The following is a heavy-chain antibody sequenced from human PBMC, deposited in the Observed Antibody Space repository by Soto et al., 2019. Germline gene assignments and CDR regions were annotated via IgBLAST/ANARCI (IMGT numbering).Heavy chain of an antibody. CDR1: GASLSNTYW. CDR2: IYHSGTT. V-gene: IGHV4-4*02. Sequence: XTLSLPCAVSGASLSNTYWWSWVPQPPGKGLEWIGEIYHSGTTNCDPSLKSLVTISLDKSKSLFSLTLTSLTAEDTAVYYCAIPGAGDFDYWGQGTLATVS. CDR3: AIPGAGDFDY. D-gene: IGHD1-26*01. J-gene: IGHJ4*02.